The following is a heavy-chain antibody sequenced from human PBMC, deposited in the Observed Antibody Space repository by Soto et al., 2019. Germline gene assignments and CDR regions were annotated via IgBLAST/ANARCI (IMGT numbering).Heavy chain of an antibody. CDR3: AREMHASIDVFDV. V-gene: IGHV4-31*03. CDR1: GASLISGGYY. CDR2: FYHTGKT. Sequence: QVQLQESGPGLVKPSQTLSLTCTVSGASLISGGYYWTWIRHHPGKGLEWIGYFYHTGKTYYNPSLESRLSISGDTSKNYFSLTLTSVTAADTAVYYCAREMHASIDVFDVWGQGTVVTVSS. D-gene: IGHD6-6*01. J-gene: IGHJ3*01.